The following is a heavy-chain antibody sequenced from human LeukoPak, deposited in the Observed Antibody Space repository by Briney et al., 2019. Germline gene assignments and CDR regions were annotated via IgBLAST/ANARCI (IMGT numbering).Heavy chain of an antibody. CDR2: IYSGSST. D-gene: IGHD5-12*01. Sequence: GGSLRLSCAASGFTVSTNYMNWVRQAPGKGLEWVSVIYSGSSTYYADSVKGRFTISRDNSKNTLYLQMNSLRAEDTAVYYCARGWVNSGYLPSFDYWGQGTMVTVSS. CDR3: ARGWVNSGYLPSFDY. CDR1: GFTVSTNY. J-gene: IGHJ4*02. V-gene: IGHV3-66*01.